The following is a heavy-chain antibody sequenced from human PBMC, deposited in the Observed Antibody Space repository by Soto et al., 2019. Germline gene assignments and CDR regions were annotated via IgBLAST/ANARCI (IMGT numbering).Heavy chain of an antibody. CDR1: GFTFSNYG. J-gene: IGHJ4*02. CDR3: ARNTSGYFDY. D-gene: IGHD3-3*01. Sequence: QVQLVESGGGVVQPGKSLRLSCAASGFTFSNYGMHWVRQAPGKGLEWVAFIWYDGSNKYYADSVKGRFTISRDNSKNTLYVQMNSLRAEDTVVYYCARNTSGYFDYWGQGTLVTVSS. CDR2: IWYDGSNK. V-gene: IGHV3-33*01.